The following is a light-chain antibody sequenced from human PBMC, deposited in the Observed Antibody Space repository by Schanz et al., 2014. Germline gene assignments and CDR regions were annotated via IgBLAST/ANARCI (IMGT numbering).Light chain of an antibody. CDR3: LLSYSGARRV. CDR1: TGAVTSGHY. V-gene: IGLV7-46*01. J-gene: IGLJ3*02. Sequence: QAVVTQAPSLTVSPGGTVTLTCGSSTGAVTSGHYPYWFQQKPGQAPRTLIYDTSNKHSWTPARFSGSLLGGKAALTLSGAQHEDEAEYSCLLSYSGARRVFGGGTKLTVL. CDR2: DTS.